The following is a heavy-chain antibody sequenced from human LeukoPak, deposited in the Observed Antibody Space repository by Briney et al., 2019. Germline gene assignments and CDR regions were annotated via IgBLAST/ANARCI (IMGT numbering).Heavy chain of an antibody. Sequence: GRSLRLSCAASGFTFDDYAMHWVRQAPGKGLEWVLGISWNSGSIGYADSVKGRFTISRDNAKNSLYLQMNSLRAEDTALYYCAKDMRVAAAGTTRTIAYYYYYYGMDVWGQGTTVTVSS. CDR1: GFTFDDYA. J-gene: IGHJ6*02. D-gene: IGHD6-13*01. CDR2: ISWNSGSI. V-gene: IGHV3-9*01. CDR3: AKDMRVAAAGTTRTIAYYYYYYGMDV.